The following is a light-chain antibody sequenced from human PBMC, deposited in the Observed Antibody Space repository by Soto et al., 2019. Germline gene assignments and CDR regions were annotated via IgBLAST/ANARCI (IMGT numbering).Light chain of an antibody. CDR2: GAS. CDR3: QQYRKWPRT. J-gene: IGKJ1*01. Sequence: IVLTQSPGTLSLSPGGRVPRSCRASQSVDINLAWYQQRAGQAPRLLVYGASTKATDMPGRFSGRGSGTEFTLTINNLQSEDFAVYYCQQYRKWPRTFGQGTKVDIK. V-gene: IGKV3-15*01. CDR1: QSVDIN.